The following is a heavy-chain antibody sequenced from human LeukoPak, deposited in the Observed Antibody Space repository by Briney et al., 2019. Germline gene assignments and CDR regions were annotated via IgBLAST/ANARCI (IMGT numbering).Heavy chain of an antibody. J-gene: IGHJ4*02. CDR2: INHSGST. V-gene: IGHV4-34*01. D-gene: IGHD3-16*02. CDR3: ARSHYDYVWGSYRYKCYFDY. Sequence: PSETLSLTCAVYGGSFSGYYWSWIRQPPGKGLEWIGEINHSGSTNYNPSLKSRVTISVDTSKNQFSLKLSSVTAADTAVYYCARSHYDYVWGSYRYKCYFDYWGQGTLVTVSS. CDR1: GGSFSGYY.